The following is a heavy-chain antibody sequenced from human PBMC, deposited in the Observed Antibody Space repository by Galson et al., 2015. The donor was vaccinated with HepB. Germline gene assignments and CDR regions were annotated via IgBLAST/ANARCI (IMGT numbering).Heavy chain of an antibody. CDR1: GYTFTSYY. CDR3: ARAPRGVYSSSWSSGGAFDI. J-gene: IGHJ3*02. CDR2: INPSGGST. D-gene: IGHD6-13*01. V-gene: IGHV1-46*03. Sequence: SVKVSCKASGYTFTSYYMHWVRQAPGQGLEWMGIINPSGGSTSYAQKFQGRVAMTRDTSTSTVYMELSSLRSEDTAVYYCARAPRGVYSSSWSSGGAFDIWGQGTMVTVSS.